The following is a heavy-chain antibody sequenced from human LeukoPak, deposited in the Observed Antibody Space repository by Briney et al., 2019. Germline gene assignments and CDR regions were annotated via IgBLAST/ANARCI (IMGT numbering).Heavy chain of an antibody. CDR1: GYTFTSYG. CDR2: ISAYNGNT. D-gene: IGHD3-22*01. V-gene: IGHV1-18*01. Sequence: ASVKVSCKASGYTFTSYGISWVRQAPGQGLEWMGWISAYNGNTNYAQKLQGRVTMTRDTSISTAYMELSRLRSDDTAVYYCARVPYYYDSSVFDPWGQGTLVTVSS. J-gene: IGHJ5*02. CDR3: ARVPYYYDSSVFDP.